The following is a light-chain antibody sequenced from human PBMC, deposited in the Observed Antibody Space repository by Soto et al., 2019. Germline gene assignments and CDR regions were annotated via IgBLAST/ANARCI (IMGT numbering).Light chain of an antibody. J-gene: IGKJ1*01. CDR1: QSVSSD. CDR3: QQRSDWPLT. Sequence: EIVITQSPATLSVSPGERATLSCRASQSVSSDLAWYQQKPGQAPRLLIYDASKRATGIPARFSGSGSGTDFTLTISSLEPEDFAVYYCQQRSDWPLTFGQGTKVDIK. V-gene: IGKV3-11*01. CDR2: DAS.